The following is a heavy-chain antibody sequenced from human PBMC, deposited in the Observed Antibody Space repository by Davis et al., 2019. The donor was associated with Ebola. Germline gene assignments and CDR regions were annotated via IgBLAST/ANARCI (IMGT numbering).Heavy chain of an antibody. J-gene: IGHJ6*04. V-gene: IGHV6-1*01. D-gene: IGHD5-18*01. Sequence: PSETLSPTVPLPGTSVSTIAAAWNWNSQSPSKGLEWLGRTEYTSKWDIDYAVSLKSRITINPDTSKNQFSLQLNSVTPEDTALYYCARGWLRVGMDVWGEGTTVTVSP. CDR1: GTSVSTIAAA. CDR3: ARGWLRVGMDV. CDR2: TEYTSKWDI.